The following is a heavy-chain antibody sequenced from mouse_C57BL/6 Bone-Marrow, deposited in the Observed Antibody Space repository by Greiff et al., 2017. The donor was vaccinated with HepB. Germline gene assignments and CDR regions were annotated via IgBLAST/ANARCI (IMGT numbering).Heavy chain of an antibody. CDR2: IYPGDGYT. Sequence: QVQLQQSGAELVKPGDSVKISCKTSGYTFSTYWMNWVKQRPGKGLEWIGQIYPGDGYTNYHGKLKGKDTLTADKSSSTAYMQRSSLTAEDSAVYCCARGAYWGEGTLVTVSA. V-gene: IGHV1-80*01. CDR1: GYTFSTYW. J-gene: IGHJ3*01. CDR3: ARGAY.